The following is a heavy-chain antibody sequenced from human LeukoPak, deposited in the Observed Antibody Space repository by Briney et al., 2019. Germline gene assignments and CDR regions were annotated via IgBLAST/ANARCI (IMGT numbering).Heavy chain of an antibody. J-gene: IGHJ5*02. CDR3: ARAGRWLLHNWFDP. Sequence: SETLSLTCAVYGGSFSGYYWSWIRQPPGKGLEWIGEINHSGSTNYNPSLKSRVTISVDTSKNQFSLKLRSVTAADTAVYYCARAGRWLLHNWFDPWGQGPLVTVYS. CDR2: INHSGST. V-gene: IGHV4-34*01. CDR1: GGSFSGYY. D-gene: IGHD2-21*01.